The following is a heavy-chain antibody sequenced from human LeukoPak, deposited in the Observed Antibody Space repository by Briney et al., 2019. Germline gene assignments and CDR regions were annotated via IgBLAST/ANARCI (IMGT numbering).Heavy chain of an antibody. CDR3: ARDQWELPGFDY. D-gene: IGHD1-26*01. V-gene: IGHV1-2*02. CDR2: INPNSGGT. Sequence: ASVKVSCKASGYTFTGYYMHWVRQAPGQGLEWMGWINPNSGGTNYAQKFQGRVTMTRDTSISTAYMELSRLRSDDTAVYYCARDQWELPGFDYWGQGTLVTVSS. J-gene: IGHJ4*02. CDR1: GYTFTGYY.